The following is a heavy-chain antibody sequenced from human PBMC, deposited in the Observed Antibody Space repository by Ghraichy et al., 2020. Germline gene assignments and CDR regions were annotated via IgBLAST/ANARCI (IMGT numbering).Heavy chain of an antibody. V-gene: IGHV3-72*01. D-gene: IGHD4-17*01. CDR3: ARVRRGTVTTEKWGMEKNYYYYYMDV. CDR2: TRNKANSYTT. CDR1: GFTFSDHY. J-gene: IGHJ6*03. Sequence: GGSLRLSCAASGFTFSDHYMDWVRQAPGKGLEWVGRTRNKANSYTTEYAASVKGRFTISRDDSKNSLYLQMNSLKTEDTAVYYCARVRRGTVTTEKWGMEKNYYYYYMDVWGKGTTVTVSS.